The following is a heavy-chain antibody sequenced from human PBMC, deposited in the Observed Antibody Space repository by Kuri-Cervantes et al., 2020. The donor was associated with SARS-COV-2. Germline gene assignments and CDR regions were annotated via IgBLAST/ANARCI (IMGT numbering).Heavy chain of an antibody. CDR2: IYYSGST. CDR3: ARSRAMIVAQADAFDI. V-gene: IGHV4-39*01. CDR1: GGSISSSSYY. Sequence: SETLSLTCTVSGGSISSSSYYWGWIRQPPGKGLEWIGSIYYSGSTYYNPSLKSRVTISVDTSKNQFSLKLSSVTAADTAVYYYARSRAMIVAQADAFDIWGQGTMVTVSS. J-gene: IGHJ3*02. D-gene: IGHD3-22*01.